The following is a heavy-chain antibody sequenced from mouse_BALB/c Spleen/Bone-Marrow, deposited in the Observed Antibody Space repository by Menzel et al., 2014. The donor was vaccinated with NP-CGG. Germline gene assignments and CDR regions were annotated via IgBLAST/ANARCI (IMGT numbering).Heavy chain of an antibody. J-gene: IGHJ2*01. CDR2: IFPGDGDT. CDR3: ASSNYGYDVYFDY. CDR1: VYAFSNYR. V-gene: IGHV1-80*01. Sequence: SVKMSCKSSVYAFSNYRMNLVNQRPGQGLEWIGQIFPGDGDTTYNGKFKVKATLTADDSSSTAYMQLNSLTSEDSAVYFCASSNYGYDVYFDYWGQATTLTVSS. D-gene: IGHD2-2*01.